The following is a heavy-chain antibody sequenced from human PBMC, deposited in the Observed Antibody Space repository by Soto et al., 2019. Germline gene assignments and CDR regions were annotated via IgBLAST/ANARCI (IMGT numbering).Heavy chain of an antibody. CDR2: VYYGGAIFYSGNI. D-gene: IGHD3-3*02. Sequence: SETLSLTCTVSGDSISSSNSHWGWTRRPPGKGLEYIGSVYYGGAIFYSGNIYYNPSLKSRVTISVDTSKNQFSLRLSSVTAADTGVYYCVRYDRINMKPYSPEGFHIWGQGTMVTVSS. V-gene: IGHV4-39*01. J-gene: IGHJ3*02. CDR1: GDSISSSNSH. CDR3: VRYDRINMKPYSPEGFHI.